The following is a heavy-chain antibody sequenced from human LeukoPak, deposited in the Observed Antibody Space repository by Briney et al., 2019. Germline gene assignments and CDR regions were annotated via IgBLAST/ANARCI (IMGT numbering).Heavy chain of an antibody. CDR1: GFTFSSYA. J-gene: IGHJ4*02. D-gene: IGHD1-7*01. Sequence: PGGSLRLSCAASGFTFSSYAMSWVRQAPGKGLKWVSAISGSGGSTYYADSVKGRFTISRDNSKNTLYLQMNSLRTEDTAVYYXXXXXXPQLELRPLWDYWGQGTLVTVSS. CDR2: ISGSGGST. V-gene: IGHV3-23*01. CDR3: XXXXXPQLELRPLWDY.